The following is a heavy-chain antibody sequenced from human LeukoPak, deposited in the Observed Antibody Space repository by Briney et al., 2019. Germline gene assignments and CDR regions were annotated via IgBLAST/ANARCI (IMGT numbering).Heavy chain of an antibody. V-gene: IGHV3-74*01. D-gene: IGHD6-19*01. CDR1: GFTFSKYW. J-gene: IGHJ4*02. Sequence: QSGGSLTLSCTASGFTFSKYWMLWVRQAPGKGLESVSRINTDGTVTTYADSVKGRFTVSRDNADNTMFLQMNSVRDEDTAVYYCATKQWLAPPPDSWGQGTPVTVSS. CDR2: INTDGTVT. CDR3: ATKQWLAPPPDS.